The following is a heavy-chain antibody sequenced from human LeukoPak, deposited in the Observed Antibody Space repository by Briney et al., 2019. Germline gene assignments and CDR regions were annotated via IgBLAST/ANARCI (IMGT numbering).Heavy chain of an antibody. CDR2: IYSGGST. CDR1: GFTVSSNY. Sequence: PGGSLRLSCAASGFTVSSNYMSWVRQAPGKGLEWVSVIYSGGSTYYADSVKGRFTISRDNSKNALYLQMNSLRAEDTAVYYCARDGASNYYDSSGPYPGYFDYWGQGTLVTVSS. J-gene: IGHJ4*02. D-gene: IGHD3-22*01. V-gene: IGHV3-66*01. CDR3: ARDGASNYYDSSGPYPGYFDY.